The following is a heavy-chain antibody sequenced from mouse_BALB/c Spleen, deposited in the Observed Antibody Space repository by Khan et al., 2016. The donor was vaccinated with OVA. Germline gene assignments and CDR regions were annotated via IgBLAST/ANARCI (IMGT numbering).Heavy chain of an antibody. Sequence: EVQLVETGPGLVKPSQSLSLTCTVTGYSITTNYAWDWIRQFPGNKLEWMGYISYSGSTSYNPSLKSRISITRDTSKNQFFLQLNSVTTEDTATYLCARKNYYGYAVDYWGQGTSVTVSS. CDR2: ISYSGST. CDR3: ARKNYYGYAVDY. J-gene: IGHJ4*01. CDR1: GYSITTNYA. D-gene: IGHD1-1*01. V-gene: IGHV3-2*02.